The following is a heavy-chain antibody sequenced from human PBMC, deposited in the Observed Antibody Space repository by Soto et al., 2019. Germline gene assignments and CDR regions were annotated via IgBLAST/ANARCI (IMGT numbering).Heavy chain of an antibody. D-gene: IGHD5-12*01. V-gene: IGHV3-15*01. Sequence: GGSLRLSCAASGFTFSNAWMNWVRQAPGKGLEWVGLIKSKTAGGTVDYPAPVKGRFIISRDDSRDTLYLQMNSLKTEDTAVYYCATAHPRGPDYWGQGTLVTVPS. J-gene: IGHJ4*02. CDR2: IKSKTAGGTV. CDR3: ATAHPRGPDY. CDR1: GFTFSNAW.